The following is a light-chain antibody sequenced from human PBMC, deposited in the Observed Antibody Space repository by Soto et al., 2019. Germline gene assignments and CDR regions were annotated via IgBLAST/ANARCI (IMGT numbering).Light chain of an antibody. CDR2: DAS. Sequence: EIVLTQSPATLSLSPGERATLSCRASQSVFSYLAWYQQKPGQAPRLLIYDASNRATGIPARFSGSGSGADFTLTISSLEPEDFAVYYCQQYENSPWTFGQGTKVDIK. V-gene: IGKV3-11*01. CDR3: QQYENSPWT. J-gene: IGKJ1*01. CDR1: QSVFSY.